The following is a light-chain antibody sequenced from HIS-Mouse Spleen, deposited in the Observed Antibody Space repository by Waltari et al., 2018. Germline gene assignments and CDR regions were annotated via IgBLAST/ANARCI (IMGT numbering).Light chain of an antibody. CDR3: AAWDDSLNGPV. CDR2: SNN. Sequence: QSVLTQPPSASGTPGQRVTISCSGSSSNIGSKTVNWYQQLPGTAPKLLNYSNNQRPAGVPARFPGSKSGTSASLAISGLQSEDEADYYCAAWDDSLNGPVFGGGTQLTVL. V-gene: IGLV1-44*01. J-gene: IGLJ7*01. CDR1: SSNIGSKT.